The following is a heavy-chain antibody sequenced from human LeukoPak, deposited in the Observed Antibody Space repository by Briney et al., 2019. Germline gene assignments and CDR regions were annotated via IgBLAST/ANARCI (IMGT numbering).Heavy chain of an antibody. D-gene: IGHD5-18*01. CDR1: GYTFTSYG. V-gene: IGHV1-18*01. Sequence: ASVKVSCKASGYTFTSYGISWVRQAPGQGLEWMGWISAYNGNTNYAQKLQGRVTMTTDTSTSTAYMELRSLRSDDTAVYYCARDRDGYSYGSSYPFDYWGQGTLVTVSS. J-gene: IGHJ4*02. CDR3: ARDRDGYSYGSSYPFDY. CDR2: ISAYNGNT.